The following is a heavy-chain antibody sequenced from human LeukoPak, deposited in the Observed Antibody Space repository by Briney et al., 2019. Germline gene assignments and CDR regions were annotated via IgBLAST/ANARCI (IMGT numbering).Heavy chain of an antibody. CDR3: AKNPDYDVLAGTSFDC. J-gene: IGHJ4*02. CDR2: ISSSCSTI. V-gene: IGHV3-11*01. D-gene: IGHD3-9*01. Sequence: GGSLRLSCAASGFTFSDYYMSWIRQAPGKGLEWVSYISSSCSTIYYADSVKGRFTISRDNSKNTLYLQMNSLKAEDTAVYYCAKNPDYDVLAGTSFDCWGQGALVTVSS. CDR1: GFTFSDYY.